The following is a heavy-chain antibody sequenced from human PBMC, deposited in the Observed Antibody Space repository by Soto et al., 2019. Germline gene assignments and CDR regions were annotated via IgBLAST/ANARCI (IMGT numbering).Heavy chain of an antibody. CDR1: SDSSSSYK. Sequence: SETLSLTCTVSSDSSSSYKWSWIRQTPGKGLEWIGYIYYSGSTNYNPSLKSRVTISVDTSKNQFSLKLSSVTAADTAVYYCARRYGPGFDYWGQGTLVTVSS. D-gene: IGHD4-17*01. CDR2: IYYSGST. J-gene: IGHJ4*02. V-gene: IGHV4-59*08. CDR3: ARRYGPGFDY.